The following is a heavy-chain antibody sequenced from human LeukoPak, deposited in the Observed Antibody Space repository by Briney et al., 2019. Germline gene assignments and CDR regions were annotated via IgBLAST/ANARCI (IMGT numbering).Heavy chain of an antibody. CDR1: GFTFSDYY. CDR3: ASEGVRTMVRGVTFDY. CDR2: ISSSGSTI. D-gene: IGHD3-10*01. V-gene: IGHV3-11*01. J-gene: IGHJ4*02. Sequence: GGSLRLSCAASGFTFSDYYMSWIRQAPGKGLEWVSYISSSGSTIYCADSVKGRFTISRDNAKNSLYLQMNSLRAEDTAVYYCASEGVRTMVRGVTFDYWGQGTLVTVSS.